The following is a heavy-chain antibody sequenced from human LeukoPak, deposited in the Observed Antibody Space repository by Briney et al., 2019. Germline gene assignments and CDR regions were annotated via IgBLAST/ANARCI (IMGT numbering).Heavy chain of an antibody. CDR1: GGSISSYY. J-gene: IGHJ2*01. Sequence: SETLSLTCTVSGGSISSYYWSWIRQPPGKGLEWIGYIYYSGSTNYNPSLKSRVTISVDTSKNQFSLKLSSVTAADTAVYYCARDLKAAPGTIYFDLWGRGTLVTVSS. CDR2: IYYSGST. CDR3: ARDLKAAPGTIYFDL. V-gene: IGHV4-59*12. D-gene: IGHD6-13*01.